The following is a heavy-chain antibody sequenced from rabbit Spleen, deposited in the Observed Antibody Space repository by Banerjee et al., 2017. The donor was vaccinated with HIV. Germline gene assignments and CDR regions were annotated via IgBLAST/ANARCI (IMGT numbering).Heavy chain of an antibody. D-gene: IGHD1-1*01. CDR2: IWTSSGDT. J-gene: IGHJ6*01. V-gene: IGHV1S40*01. CDR1: GIDFSSSGY. Sequence: QSLEESGGGLVKPGASLTLTCKAPGIDFSSSGYMCWVRQAPGKGLEWIACIWTSSGDTYYASWAKGRFTISKTSSTTVTLQMPSLTAADTATYFCARGANTNYLDLWGPGTLVTVS. CDR3: ARGANTNYLDL.